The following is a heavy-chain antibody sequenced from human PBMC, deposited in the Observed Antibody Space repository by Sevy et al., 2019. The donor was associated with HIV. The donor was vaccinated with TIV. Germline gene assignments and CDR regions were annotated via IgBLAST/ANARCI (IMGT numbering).Heavy chain of an antibody. CDR2: IYYSGST. J-gene: IGHJ6*03. Sequence: SETLSLTCTVSGGSISSYYWSWIRQPPGKGLEWIGYIYYSGSTNYNPSLKSRVTISVDTSKNQFSLKLSSVTAADTAVYYCARTQPHIVVVPAALTHYYYYYMDVWGKGTTVTVSS. V-gene: IGHV4-59*01. CDR3: ARTQPHIVVVPAALTHYYYYYMDV. D-gene: IGHD2-2*01. CDR1: GGSISSYY.